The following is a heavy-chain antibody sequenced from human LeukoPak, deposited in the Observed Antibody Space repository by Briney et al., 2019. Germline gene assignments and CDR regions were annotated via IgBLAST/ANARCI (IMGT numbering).Heavy chain of an antibody. D-gene: IGHD1-26*01. CDR2: IDSGGTT. J-gene: IGHJ4*02. CDR1: GFTFSTYG. V-gene: IGHV3-53*04. CDR3: ARLSG. Sequence: PGGSLRLSCAASGFTFSTYGMTWVRQAPGKGLEWVSVIDSGGTTYYADFVKGRFTISRHNSRNTLYLQVNSLRTEDTAVYYCARLSGWGQGTLVTVSS.